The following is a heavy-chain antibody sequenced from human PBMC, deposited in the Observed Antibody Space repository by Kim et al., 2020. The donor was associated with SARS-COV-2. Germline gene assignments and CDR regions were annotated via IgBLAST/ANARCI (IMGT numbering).Heavy chain of an antibody. D-gene: IGHD3-9*01. V-gene: IGHV3-23*01. CDR1: GFTFSSYA. J-gene: IGHJ4*02. Sequence: GGSLRLSCAASGFTFSSYAMSWVRQAPGKGLEWVSAISGSGGSTYYADSVKGRFTISRDNSKNTLYLQMNSLRAEDTAVYYCAKGHFDWLSLGGDFDYWGQGTLVTVSS. CDR3: AKGHFDWLSLGGDFDY. CDR2: ISGSGGST.